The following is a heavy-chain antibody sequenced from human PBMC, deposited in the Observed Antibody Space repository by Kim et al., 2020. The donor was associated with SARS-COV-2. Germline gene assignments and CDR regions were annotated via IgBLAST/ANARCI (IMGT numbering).Heavy chain of an antibody. D-gene: IGHD6-19*01. CDR1: GFTFRNYA. V-gene: IGHV3-23*01. CDR2: LIGSGGTT. J-gene: IGHJ4*01. Sequence: GGSLRLSCAASGFTFRNYAMNWVRQAPGQGLEWVSGLIGSGGTTFYAYSVRGRITISSDNSKNPLYLQVNRLTVDDTAVYYCAKGSGGWLRPSSYF. CDR3: AKGSGGWLRPSSYF.